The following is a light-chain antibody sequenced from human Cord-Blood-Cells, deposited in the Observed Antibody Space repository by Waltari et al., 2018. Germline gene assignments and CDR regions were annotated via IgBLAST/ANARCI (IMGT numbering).Light chain of an antibody. CDR2: AAS. V-gene: IGKV1-NL1*01. CDR3: QQYYSTPYT. Sequence: DIQMTQSPSSLSASVGDRVTLTYRASQGISNSLAWYQQKPGKAPKLLLYAASRLESGVPSRFSGSGSGTDYTLTISSLQPEDFATYYCQQYYSTPYTFGQGTKLEIK. CDR1: QGISNS. J-gene: IGKJ2*01.